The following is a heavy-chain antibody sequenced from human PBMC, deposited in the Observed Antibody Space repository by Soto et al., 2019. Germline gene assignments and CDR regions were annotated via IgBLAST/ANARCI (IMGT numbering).Heavy chain of an antibody. CDR3: ARSQMGTIWSGYFRSGRKCNAFDI. CDR1: GYTFTSYD. D-gene: IGHD3-3*01. J-gene: IGHJ3*02. V-gene: IGHV1-8*01. Sequence: ASVKVSCKASGYTFTSYDINWVRQATGQGLEWMGWMNPNSGNTGYAQKFLGRVTMTRNTSISTAYMELSSLRSEDTAVYYCARSQMGTIWSGYFRSGRKCNAFDIWGQGTMVTVSS. CDR2: MNPNSGNT.